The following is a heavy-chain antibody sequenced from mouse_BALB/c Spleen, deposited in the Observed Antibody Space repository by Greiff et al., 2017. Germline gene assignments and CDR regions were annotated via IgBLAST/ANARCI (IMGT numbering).Heavy chain of an antibody. J-gene: IGHJ4*01. D-gene: IGHD1-1*01. Sequence: QVQLQQSGAELVKPGASVKLSCKASGYTFTSYYMYWVKQRPGQGLEWIGEINPSNGGTNFNEKFKSKATLTVDKSSSTAYMQLSSLTSEDSAVYYCARGGYYYGRGAMDYWGQGTSVTVSS. V-gene: IGHV1S81*02. CDR2: INPSNGGT. CDR1: GYTFTSYY. CDR3: ARGGYYYGRGAMDY.